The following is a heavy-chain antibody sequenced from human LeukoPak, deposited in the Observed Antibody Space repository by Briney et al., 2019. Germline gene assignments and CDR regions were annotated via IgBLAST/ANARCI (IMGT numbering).Heavy chain of an antibody. CDR3: AKTYADATFDY. D-gene: IGHD4-17*01. Sequence: GGSLRLSCTASGFTSSSYLVSWVRQAPGKGLEWVSTISGSGSRTYYADSVKGRFTISRDNSENTLYLQLNSLRAEDTALYYCAKTYADATFDYWGQGNLVTVSS. CDR1: GFTSSSYL. CDR2: ISGSGSRT. J-gene: IGHJ4*02. V-gene: IGHV3-23*01.